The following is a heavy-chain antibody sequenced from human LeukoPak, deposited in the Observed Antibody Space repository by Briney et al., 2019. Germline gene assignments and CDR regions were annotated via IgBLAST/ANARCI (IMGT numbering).Heavy chain of an antibody. Sequence: ASVKVSCKSSGYTFTSYAMNWVRQAPGQGLEWMGWINTNTGNPTYAQGFTGRFVFSLDTSVSTAYLQISSLKAEDTAVYYCAREGREKPKTYYYYYMDVWGKGTTVTVSS. CDR1: GYTFTSYA. V-gene: IGHV7-4-1*02. CDR2: INTNTGNP. D-gene: IGHD1-14*01. J-gene: IGHJ6*03. CDR3: AREGREKPKTYYYYYMDV.